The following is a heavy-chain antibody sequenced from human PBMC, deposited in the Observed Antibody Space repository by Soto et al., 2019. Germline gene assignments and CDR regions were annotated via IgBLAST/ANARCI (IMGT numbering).Heavy chain of an antibody. CDR3: ARENVAYRFGTFDY. D-gene: IGHD3-16*01. CDR1: GFTFSSLG. V-gene: IGHV3-33*07. CDR2: IWSDGTNK. Sequence: QSGGSLRLSCAASGFTFSSLGMYWVRQAPGKGLGWVGNIWSDGTNKYYADSVRGRFTTSRDKSMNTLDLEMNSLRADDTAVYYCARENVAYRFGTFDYWGQGNLVPVSS. J-gene: IGHJ4*02.